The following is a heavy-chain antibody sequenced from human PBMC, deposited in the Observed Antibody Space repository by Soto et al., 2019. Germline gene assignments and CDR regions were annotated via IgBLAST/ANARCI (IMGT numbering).Heavy chain of an antibody. CDR2: ISYDGSNK. J-gene: IGHJ6*02. CDR1: GFTFSSYG. D-gene: IGHD3-9*01. CDR3: AKVVGHYDILTGYSAPYYYYGMEV. Sequence: GGSLRLSCAASGFTFSSYGMHWVRQAPGKGLEWVAVISYDGSNKYYADSVKGRFTISRDNSKNTLYLQMNSLRAEDTAVYYCAKVVGHYDILTGYSAPYYYYGMEVWGQGTTVTVSS. V-gene: IGHV3-30*18.